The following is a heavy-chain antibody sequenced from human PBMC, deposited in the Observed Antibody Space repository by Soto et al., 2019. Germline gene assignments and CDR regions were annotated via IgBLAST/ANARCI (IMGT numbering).Heavy chain of an antibody. CDR3: ASGDYGVIGAFDI. J-gene: IGHJ3*02. V-gene: IGHV4-34*01. Sequence: PSETLSLTCAVYGGSVSGYYWSWIRQPPGKGLEWIGEINHSGSTNYNPSLKSRVTISVDTSKNQFSLKLSSVTAADTAVYYCASGDYGVIGAFDIWGQGTMVTVSS. CDR1: GGSVSGYY. D-gene: IGHD4-17*01. CDR2: INHSGST.